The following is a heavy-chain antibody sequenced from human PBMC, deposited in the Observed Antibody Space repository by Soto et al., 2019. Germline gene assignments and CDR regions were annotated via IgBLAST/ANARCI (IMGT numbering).Heavy chain of an antibody. Sequence: GGSLRLSCAAFGFTYIGYWMHWVRQVPGKGLVWVSRVRGDGGDTNYADSVKGRFTISRDNAKNTLYLQMNSLRAEDTAVYYCAKELVAGSGSMGHWGHGTLVPVSS. D-gene: IGHD3-10*01. CDR2: VRGDGGDT. J-gene: IGHJ4*01. V-gene: IGHV3-74*01. CDR3: AKELVAGSGSMGH. CDR1: GFTYIGYW.